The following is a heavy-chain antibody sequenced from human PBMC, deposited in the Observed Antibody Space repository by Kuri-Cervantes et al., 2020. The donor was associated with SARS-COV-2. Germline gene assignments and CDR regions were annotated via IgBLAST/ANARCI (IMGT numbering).Heavy chain of an antibody. CDR3: ARVLGYYYGSGSLDY. Sequence: GESLKISCAASGFTFSSYAMHWVRQAPGKGLEWVAVISYDGSNKYYAVSVKGRFTISRDNSKNTLYLQMNSLRAEDTAVYYCARVLGYYYGSGSLDYWGQGTLVTVSS. CDR1: GFTFSSYA. J-gene: IGHJ4*02. D-gene: IGHD3-10*01. CDR2: ISYDGSNK. V-gene: IGHV3-30*07.